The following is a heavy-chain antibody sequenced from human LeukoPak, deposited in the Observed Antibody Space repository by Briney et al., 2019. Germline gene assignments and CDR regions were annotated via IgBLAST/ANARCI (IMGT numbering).Heavy chain of an antibody. CDR3: ARDTTYYYGSGSYGAFDI. CDR1: GGSCSGYY. Sequence: SETLSLTCAVYGGSCSGYYWSWIRQPPGKGLEWIGEINRSGSTNYNPSLKSRVTISVDTSKNQFSLKLSSVTAADTAVYYCARDTTYYYGSGSYGAFDIWGQGTMVTVSS. CDR2: INRSGST. D-gene: IGHD3-10*01. J-gene: IGHJ3*02. V-gene: IGHV4-34*01.